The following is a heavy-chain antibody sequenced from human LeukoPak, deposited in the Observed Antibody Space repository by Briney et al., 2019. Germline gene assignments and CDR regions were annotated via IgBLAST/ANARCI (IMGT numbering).Heavy chain of an antibody. Sequence: PGGSLRLSCAASGFTFSSYWMHWVRQAPGKGLVWVSRINSDGSSTSYADSVKGRFTISRGNAKNTLYLQMNSLRAEDTAVYYCARGHGYDLDAFDIWGQGTMVTVSS. J-gene: IGHJ3*02. CDR2: INSDGSST. CDR1: GFTFSSYW. V-gene: IGHV3-74*01. D-gene: IGHD5-12*01. CDR3: ARGHGYDLDAFDI.